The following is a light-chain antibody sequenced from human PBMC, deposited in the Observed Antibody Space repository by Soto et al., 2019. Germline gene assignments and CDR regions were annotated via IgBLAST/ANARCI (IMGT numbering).Light chain of an antibody. V-gene: IGLV1-40*01. J-gene: IGLJ2*01. CDR3: QSYDSSLSGPVV. CDR1: SSNIGAGYD. CDR2: GNS. Sequence: QLVLTQPPSVSGAPGQRVTISCTGSSSNIGAGYDVHWYQQLPGTAPKLLIYGNSNRPSGVPDRFSGSKSGTSASLAITGLQAEDEVDYYCQSYDSSLSGPVVFGGGTKLTVL.